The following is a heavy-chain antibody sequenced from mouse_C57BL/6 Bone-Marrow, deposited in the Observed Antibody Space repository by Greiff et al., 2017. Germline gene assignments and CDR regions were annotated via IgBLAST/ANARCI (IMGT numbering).Heavy chain of an antibody. J-gene: IGHJ1*03. CDR3: ARDGYYVYWYFDV. Sequence: EVQVVEPGGGLVKPGGSLKLSCAASGFTFSDYGMHWVRQAPEKGLEWVAYISSGSSTIYYADTVKGRFTISRDNAKNTLFLQMTSLRSEDTAMYYCARDGYYVYWYFDVWGTGTTVTVSS. CDR2: ISSGSSTI. V-gene: IGHV5-17*01. D-gene: IGHD2-3*01. CDR1: GFTFSDYG.